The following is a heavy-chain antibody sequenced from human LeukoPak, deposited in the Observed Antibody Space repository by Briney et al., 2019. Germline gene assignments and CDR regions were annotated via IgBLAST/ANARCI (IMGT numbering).Heavy chain of an antibody. CDR2: IRYDGSNK. CDR1: GFTFSSYG. J-gene: IGHJ4*02. V-gene: IGHV3-30*02. Sequence: GGSLRLSCAASGFTFSSYGMHWVRQAPGKGLEWVAFIRYDGSNKYYADSVKGRFTISRDNSKNTLYLQMNSLRAEDTAVYYCAKEVLVYVRAVEGLRVDYWGQGTLVTVSS. D-gene: IGHD3-3*01. CDR3: AKEVLVYVRAVEGLRVDY.